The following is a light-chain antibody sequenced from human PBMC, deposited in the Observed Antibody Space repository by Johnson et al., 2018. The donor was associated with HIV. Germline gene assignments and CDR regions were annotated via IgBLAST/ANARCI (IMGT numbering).Light chain of an antibody. J-gene: IGLJ1*01. CDR2: DNN. Sequence: QSVLTQPPSVSAAPGQKVTISCSGSSSNIGNNYVSWYQQLPGTAPKLLIYDNNKRPSGIPDRFSGSKSGTSATLGITGPQTGDEADYYCGTWDSSLSVYVFGNGTKVTVL. CDR1: SSNIGNNY. V-gene: IGLV1-51*01. CDR3: GTWDSSLSVYV.